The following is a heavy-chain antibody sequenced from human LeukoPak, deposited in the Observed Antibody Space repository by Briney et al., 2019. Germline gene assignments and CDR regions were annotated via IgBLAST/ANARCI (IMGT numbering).Heavy chain of an antibody. CDR1: GGSISSSNW. CDR2: IYHSGST. J-gene: IGHJ6*03. Sequence: SETLSLTCAVSGGSISSSNWWSWVRQPPGKGLEWIGEIYHSGSTNYNPSLKSRVTISVDTSKNQFSLKLSSVTAADTAVYYCARLYSSGWYLPYYMDVWGKGTTVTISS. V-gene: IGHV4-4*02. D-gene: IGHD6-19*01. CDR3: ARLYSSGWYLPYYMDV.